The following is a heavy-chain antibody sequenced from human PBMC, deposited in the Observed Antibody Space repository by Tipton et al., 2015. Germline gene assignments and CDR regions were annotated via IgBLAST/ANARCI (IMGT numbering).Heavy chain of an antibody. D-gene: IGHD2-15*01. J-gene: IGHJ1*01. CDR1: GGSISSSSYY. Sequence: TLSLTCTVSGGSISSSSYYWGWIRQPPGKGLEWIGSIYYSGSTYYNSSLKSRVTISVDTSKNQFSLRLTSVTAADTAMYYCARDAGIVAAPSRYFHYWGQGTLVTVSS. CDR2: IYYSGST. CDR3: ARDAGIVAAPSRYFHY. V-gene: IGHV4-39*07.